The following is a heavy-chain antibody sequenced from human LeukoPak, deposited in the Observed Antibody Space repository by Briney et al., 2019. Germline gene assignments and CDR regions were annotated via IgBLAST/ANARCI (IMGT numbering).Heavy chain of an antibody. CDR3: ARVAVAGTDPGAFDI. Sequence: SETLSLTCAVYGGSFSAYYWSWIRQPPGKGLEWFGEINHVGSTNYNPSLKSRVTISVDTSKNQSSLKLTSVTAADTAVYYCARVAVAGTDPGAFDIWGQGTMVTVSS. D-gene: IGHD6-19*01. CDR2: INHVGST. CDR1: GGSFSAYY. J-gene: IGHJ3*02. V-gene: IGHV4-34*01.